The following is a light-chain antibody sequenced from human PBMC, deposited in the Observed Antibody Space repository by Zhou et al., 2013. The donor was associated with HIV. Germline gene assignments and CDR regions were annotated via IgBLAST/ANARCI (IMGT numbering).Light chain of an antibody. CDR2: AAS. CDR3: QQYDNLPYS. V-gene: IGKV1-12*01. Sequence: DIQMTQSPSSVSASVGDRVTITCRASQDIRTWLAWYQQKPGKAPKLLIYAASSLHTGVPSRFSGSGSGTDFTFTISSLQPEDIATYYCQQYDNLPYSFGQGTKLEIK. CDR1: QDIRTW. J-gene: IGKJ2*03.